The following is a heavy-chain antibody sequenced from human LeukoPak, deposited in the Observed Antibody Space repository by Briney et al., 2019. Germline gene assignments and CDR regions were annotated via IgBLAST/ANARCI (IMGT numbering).Heavy chain of an antibody. CDR2: IVHSGST. CDR3: ARRDYGDYGEDAFDI. V-gene: IGHV4-30-2*01. J-gene: IGHJ3*02. Sequence: SETLSLTCAVSGGSVSSGGYSWSWIRQPPGKGLEWVGYIVHSGSTYYNPSLKSRVTISVDRSKNQFSLKLSSVTAADTAVYYCARRDYGDYGEDAFDIWGQGTMVTVSS. D-gene: IGHD4-17*01. CDR1: GGSVSSGGYS.